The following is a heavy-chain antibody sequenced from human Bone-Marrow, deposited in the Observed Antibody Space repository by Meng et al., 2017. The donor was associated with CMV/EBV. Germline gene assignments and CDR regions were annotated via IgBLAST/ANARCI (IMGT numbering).Heavy chain of an antibody. CDR3: ASLWDAFDI. CDR1: GFTFSSYS. D-gene: IGHD2-21*01. Sequence: GESLKISCAASGFTFSSYSMNWVRQAPGKGLEWVSSISSGSSYIYYADSVKGRFTISRDNAKNSLYLQMNSLRAEDTAVYYCASLWDAFDIWGQGTMVTVSS. CDR2: ISSGSSYI. J-gene: IGHJ3*02. V-gene: IGHV3-21*01.